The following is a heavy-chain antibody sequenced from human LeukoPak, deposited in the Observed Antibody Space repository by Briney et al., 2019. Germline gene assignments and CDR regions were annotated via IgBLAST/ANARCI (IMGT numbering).Heavy chain of an antibody. CDR2: ISGSGGST. D-gene: IGHD2-2*01. V-gene: IGHV3-23*01. Sequence: GGSLRLSCAASGFTFSSYAMSWVRQAPGKGLEWVSAISGSGGSTYYADSVKGRFTISRDNAKNSLYLQMNSLRAEDTAVYYCARTKRYCSSTSCYGYYYYYGMDVWGQGTTVTVSS. CDR1: GFTFSSYA. J-gene: IGHJ6*02. CDR3: ARTKRYCSSTSCYGYYYYYGMDV.